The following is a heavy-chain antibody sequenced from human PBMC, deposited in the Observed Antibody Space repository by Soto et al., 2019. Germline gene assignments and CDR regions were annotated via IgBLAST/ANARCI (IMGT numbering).Heavy chain of an antibody. CDR3: ARGNWPRFDP. CDR1: GFTFSSYD. V-gene: IGHV3-13*01. Sequence: EVQLVESGGGLVQPGGSLRLSCAASGFTFSSYDMHWVRQATGKGLEWVSAIATAGDTYYPGSVKGRFTISRENAKNSLYLQMNILRAGDTAVYYCARGNWPRFDPWVEGTLVTVSS. J-gene: IGHJ5*02. CDR2: IATAGDT. D-gene: IGHD1-1*01.